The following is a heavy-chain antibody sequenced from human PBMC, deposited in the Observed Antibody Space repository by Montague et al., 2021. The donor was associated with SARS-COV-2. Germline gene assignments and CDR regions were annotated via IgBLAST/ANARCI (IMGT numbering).Heavy chain of an antibody. J-gene: IGHJ6*02. D-gene: IGHD4-17*01. CDR3: ARGRTVTTFYYYYYYGMDV. Sequence: SETLSLTCAVYGGSFSGYYWSWIRQPPGKGLEWIGEINHSGSTNYNPSLKSRVTISVDTSKNQFSLKLSSVTAADTAVYYCARGRTVTTFYYYYYYGMDVWGQGTTVTVFS. CDR2: INHSGST. CDR1: GGSFSGYY. V-gene: IGHV4-34*01.